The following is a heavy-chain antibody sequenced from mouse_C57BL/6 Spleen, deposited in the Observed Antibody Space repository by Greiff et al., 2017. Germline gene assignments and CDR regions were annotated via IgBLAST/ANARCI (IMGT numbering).Heavy chain of an antibody. V-gene: IGHV1-15*01. CDR2: IDPEPGGT. J-gene: IGHJ3*01. Sequence: QVQLQQSGAELVRPGASVTLSCKASGYTFTDSEMHWVKQPPVHGLDWIGAIDPEPGGTAYNQKFKGKAILTADKSSGTAYMELRRLTSEDSAVYYWTRRGTTVVASPAFAYWGQGTLVTVSA. D-gene: IGHD1-1*01. CDR3: TRRGTTVVASPAFAY. CDR1: GYTFTDSE.